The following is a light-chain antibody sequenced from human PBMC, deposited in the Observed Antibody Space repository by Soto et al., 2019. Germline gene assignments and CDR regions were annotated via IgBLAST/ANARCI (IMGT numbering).Light chain of an antibody. V-gene: IGLV2-14*01. J-gene: IGLJ1*01. Sequence: QSALTQPASVSGSPGQSITISCTGTSSDVGGYNYVSWYQQPSGKAPKLIIYDVSNRPSGVSDRFSGSKSGNTASLTISGLQAEDEADYYCGSYASSSTLYVFGAGTKLTVL. CDR3: GSYASSSTLYV. CDR1: SSDVGGYNY. CDR2: DVS.